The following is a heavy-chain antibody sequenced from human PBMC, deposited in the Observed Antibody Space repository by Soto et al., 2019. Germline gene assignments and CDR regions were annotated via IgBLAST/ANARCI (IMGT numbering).Heavy chain of an antibody. CDR1: GYTFTSYG. V-gene: IGHV1-18*01. CDR3: VCSRRTSSTSCYDY. CDR2: ISAYNGNT. Sequence: ASVKVSCKASGYTFTSYGISWVRQAPGQGLEWMGWISAYNGNTNYAQKLQGRVTMTTDTSTSTAYMELRSLRSDDTAVYYCVCSRRTSSTSCYDYWGQGTLVPVSS. D-gene: IGHD2-2*01. J-gene: IGHJ4*02.